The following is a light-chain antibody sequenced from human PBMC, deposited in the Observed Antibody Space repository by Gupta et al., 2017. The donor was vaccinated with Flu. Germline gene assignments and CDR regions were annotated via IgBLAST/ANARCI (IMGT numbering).Light chain of an antibody. CDR2: DNN. CDR1: RSNIGSDFD. CDR3: QSYDSSLGGSV. J-gene: IGLJ2*01. V-gene: IGLV1-40*01. Sequence: QSVLTPPPSVSGAPGQTVTISCTGSRSNIGSDFDVHWYQQFPGTAPKLLIYDNNKRPSGVPDRFSGSKSGTSASLAIIGLQAGDEADYYCQSYDSSLGGSVFGGGTKLTVL.